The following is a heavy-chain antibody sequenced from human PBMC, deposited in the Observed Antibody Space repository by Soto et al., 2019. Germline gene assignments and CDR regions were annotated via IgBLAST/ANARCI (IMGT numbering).Heavy chain of an antibody. V-gene: IGHV2-26*01. CDR2: IFSNDEK. CDR3: ARIPESPTAFYGSGSSPTAFYCFDS. Sequence: SGPTLVNPTETLTLTCTVSGFSLSNARMGVSWIRQPPGKALEWLAHIFSNDEKSYSTSLKSRLTISKDTSKSQVVLTMTNMDPVDTATYYCARIPESPTAFYGSGSSPTAFYCFDSCGQGILVTVSS. D-gene: IGHD3-10*01. CDR1: GFSLSNARMG. J-gene: IGHJ5*01.